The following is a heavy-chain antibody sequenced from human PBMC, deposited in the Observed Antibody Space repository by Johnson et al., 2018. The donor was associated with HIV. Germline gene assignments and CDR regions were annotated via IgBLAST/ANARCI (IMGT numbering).Heavy chain of an antibody. V-gene: IGHV3-30*02. CDR1: GFTFSSYG. D-gene: IGHD3-16*01. CDR2: RRYDGSNK. CDR3: AKDFVAFWGRPADAFDL. J-gene: IGHJ3*01. Sequence: QVQLVESGGGVVQPGGSLRLSCAASGFTFSSYGMHWVRQAPGKGLEWVAFRRYDGSNKYYADSVKCRFTISRDNSKNTLYLQMNSLRVEDTAVYYCAKDFVAFWGRPADAFDLWGQGTMVTVSS.